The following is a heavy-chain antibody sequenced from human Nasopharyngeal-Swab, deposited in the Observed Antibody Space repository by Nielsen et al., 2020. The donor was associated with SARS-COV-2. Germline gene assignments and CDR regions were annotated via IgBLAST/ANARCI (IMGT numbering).Heavy chain of an antibody. D-gene: IGHD5-24*01. CDR3: ARLRDGYNYAIDY. CDR2: ISSSGSTI. V-gene: IGHV3-48*03. J-gene: IGHJ4*01. CDR1: GFTFSSYE. Sequence: GGSLRLSCAASGFTFSSYEMNWVRQAPGKGLEWVSYISSSGSTIYYADSVKGRFTISRDNAKNSLYLQMNSLRAEDTAVYYCARLRDGYNYAIDYWGQEPWSPSPQ.